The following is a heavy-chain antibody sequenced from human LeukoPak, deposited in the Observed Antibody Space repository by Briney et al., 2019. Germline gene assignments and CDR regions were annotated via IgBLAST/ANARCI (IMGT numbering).Heavy chain of an antibody. J-gene: IGHJ4*02. D-gene: IGHD4-17*01. Sequence: GGSLRLSCAASGFNFRDSAMHWVRQPPGKGLEGVAVSSYDGANKYYADSVNGRFTISRDNSKNTLFLQMNNLRLEDTAVYYCAADYGDYVSPSDWGQGSLVIGSS. CDR1: GFNFRDSA. CDR3: AADYGDYVSPSD. V-gene: IGHV3-30*04. CDR2: SSYDGANK.